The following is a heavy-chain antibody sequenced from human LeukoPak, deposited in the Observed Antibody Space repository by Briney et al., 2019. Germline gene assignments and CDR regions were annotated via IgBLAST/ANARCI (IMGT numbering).Heavy chain of an antibody. Sequence: GGSLRLSCAASAFTFSSYAMSWVRQAPGKGLEWVSAISGSGGSTYYADSVKGRFTISRDNSKNTLYLQMNSLRAEDTAVYYCAKDEGDYDILTGYYRRYYFDYWGQGTLVNVSS. D-gene: IGHD3-9*01. CDR1: AFTFSSYA. J-gene: IGHJ4*02. V-gene: IGHV3-23*01. CDR3: AKDEGDYDILTGYYRRYYFDY. CDR2: ISGSGGST.